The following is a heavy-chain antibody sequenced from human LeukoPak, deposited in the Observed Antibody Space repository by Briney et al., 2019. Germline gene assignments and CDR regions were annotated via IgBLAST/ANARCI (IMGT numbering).Heavy chain of an antibody. D-gene: IGHD5-18*01. CDR2: ISASGGST. CDR1: GFTFSSYA. J-gene: IGHJ6*03. CDR3: ARDHKGYSYGYRRGYSDYYYMDV. Sequence: GGSLRVSCAASGFTFSSYAMSWVRQAPGKGLEWVSFISASGGSTYYVDSVKGRFTISRDNSKNTLYLQMNSLRAEDTAVYYCARDHKGYSYGYRRGYSDYYYMDVWGKGTTVTVSS. V-gene: IGHV3-23*01.